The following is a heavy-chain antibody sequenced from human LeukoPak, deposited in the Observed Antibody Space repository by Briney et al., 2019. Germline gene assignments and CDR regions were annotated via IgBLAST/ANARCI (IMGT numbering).Heavy chain of an antibody. J-gene: IGHJ4*02. CDR2: IYYSGST. V-gene: IGHV4-59*08. CDR1: GGSISSYY. D-gene: IGHD2-15*01. Sequence: SETLSLTCTVSGGSISSYYWGWIRQPPGKGLEWIGYIYYSGSTNYNPSLKSRVTISVDTSKNQFSLKLSSVTAADTAVYYCASHATGYCSGGSCFNWGQGTLVTVSS. CDR3: ASHATGYCSGGSCFN.